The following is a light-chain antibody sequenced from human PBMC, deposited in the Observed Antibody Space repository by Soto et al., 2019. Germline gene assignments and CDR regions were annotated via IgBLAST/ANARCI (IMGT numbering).Light chain of an antibody. CDR3: HQRQSWPRT. J-gene: IGKJ1*01. Sequence: EIALKQSQGTLSSYPGDSVTLSGRASQAVNTRLAWYQHKPGQAPRLLIYLTSNRAAGIPARFSGSGSETDFTLTISDVEPEDFAVYYCHQRQSWPRTFGQGTKVDIK. V-gene: IGKV3-11*01. CDR2: LTS. CDR1: QAVNTR.